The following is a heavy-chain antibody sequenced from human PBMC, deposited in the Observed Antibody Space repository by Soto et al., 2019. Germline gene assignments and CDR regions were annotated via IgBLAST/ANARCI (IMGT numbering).Heavy chain of an antibody. CDR1: GGSISSSNW. J-gene: IGHJ4*02. Sequence: SETLSLTCAVSGGSISSSNWWSWVRQPPGKGLEWIGEIYHSGSTNYNPSLKSRVTISVDKSKNQFSLKLSSVTAADTAVYYCARRTYYYGLGSYYFDYWGQGTLVTVSS. CDR3: ARRTYYYGLGSYYFDY. CDR2: IYHSGST. D-gene: IGHD3-10*01. V-gene: IGHV4-4*02.